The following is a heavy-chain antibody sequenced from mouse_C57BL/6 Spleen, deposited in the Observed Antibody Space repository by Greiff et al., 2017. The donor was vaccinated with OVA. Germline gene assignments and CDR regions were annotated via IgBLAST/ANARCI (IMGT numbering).Heavy chain of an antibody. V-gene: IGHV5-17*01. Sequence: EVQLVESGGGLVKPGGSLKLSCAASGFTFSDYGMHWVRQAPEKGLEWVAYISSGSSTIYYADTVKGRFTISRDNAKNTLFLQRTSLRSEDTAMYYCARRGNYDGYWYFDVWGTGTTVTVSS. CDR1: GFTFSDYG. CDR3: ARRGNYDGYWYFDV. CDR2: ISSGSSTI. J-gene: IGHJ1*03. D-gene: IGHD2-4*01.